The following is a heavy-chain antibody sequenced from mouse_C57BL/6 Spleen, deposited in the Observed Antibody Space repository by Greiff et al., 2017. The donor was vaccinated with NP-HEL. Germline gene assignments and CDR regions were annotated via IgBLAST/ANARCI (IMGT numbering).Heavy chain of an antibody. J-gene: IGHJ3*01. V-gene: IGHV2-9-1*01. CDR1: GFSLTSYA. D-gene: IGHD2-5*01. Sequence: VKLVESGPGLVAPSQSLSITCTVSGFSLTSYAISWVRQPPGKGLEWLGVIWTGGGTNYNSALKSRLSISKDNSKSQVFLKMNSLQTDDTARYYCARNTYSNYGAWFAYWGQGTLVTVSA. CDR2: IWTGGGT. CDR3: ARNTYSNYGAWFAY.